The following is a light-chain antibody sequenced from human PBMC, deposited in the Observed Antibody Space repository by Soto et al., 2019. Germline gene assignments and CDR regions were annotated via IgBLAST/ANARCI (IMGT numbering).Light chain of an antibody. Sequence: IVLTQSPGTLSLSPGERATLSCRASQSVSSNYLAWYQQKPGQAPRLLIHGASSRATGIPDRFSGSGSGTDFTLTIGRLEPEDFAVYYCQQYGSSPYTFGQGTKLEI. J-gene: IGKJ2*01. CDR1: QSVSSNY. V-gene: IGKV3-20*01. CDR3: QQYGSSPYT. CDR2: GAS.